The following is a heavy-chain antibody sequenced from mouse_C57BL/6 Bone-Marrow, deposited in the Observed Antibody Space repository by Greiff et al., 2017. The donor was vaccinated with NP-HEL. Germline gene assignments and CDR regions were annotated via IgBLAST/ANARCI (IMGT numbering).Heavy chain of an antibody. CDR1: GFTFSSYT. J-gene: IGHJ4*01. D-gene: IGHD1-1*01. V-gene: IGHV5-9*01. CDR3: ARHFYYYGSSYAMDY. CDR2: ISGGGGNT. Sequence: EVKLMESGGGLVKPGGSLKLSCAASGFTFSSYTMSWVRQTPEKRLEWVATISGGGGNTYYPDSVKGRFTISRDNAKNTLYLQMSSLRSEDTALYYCARHFYYYGSSYAMDYWGQGTSVTVSS.